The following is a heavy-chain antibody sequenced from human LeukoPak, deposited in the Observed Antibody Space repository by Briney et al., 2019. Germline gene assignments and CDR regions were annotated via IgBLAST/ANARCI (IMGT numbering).Heavy chain of an antibody. CDR1: GGSFSGYY. V-gene: IGHV4-34*01. D-gene: IGHD3-10*01. J-gene: IGHJ6*02. Sequence: SETLSLTCAVYGGSFSGYYWSWIRQPPGKGLEWIGEINHSGSTNYNPSLKSRVTISVDTSKNQFSLKLSSVTAADTAVYYCARVSMVRGVTPTGYGMDVWGQGTTVTVSS. CDR2: INHSGST. CDR3: ARVSMVRGVTPTGYGMDV.